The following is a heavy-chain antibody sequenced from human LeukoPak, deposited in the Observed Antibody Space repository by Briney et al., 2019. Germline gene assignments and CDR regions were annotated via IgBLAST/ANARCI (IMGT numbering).Heavy chain of an antibody. CDR3: ARHDQYTFDY. V-gene: IGHV4-59*01. Sequence: SETLSLTCTVSGGSISSYYWSWIRQPPGKGLEWIGYIYYSGSTNYNPSLKSRVTISVDTSKNQFSLKLSSVTAADTAVYYCARHDQYTFDYWGQGTLVTVSS. J-gene: IGHJ4*02. CDR2: IYYSGST. CDR1: GGSISSYY. D-gene: IGHD6-6*01.